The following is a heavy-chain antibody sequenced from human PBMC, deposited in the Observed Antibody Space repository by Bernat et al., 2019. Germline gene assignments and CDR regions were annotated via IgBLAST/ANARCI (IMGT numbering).Heavy chain of an antibody. Sequence: QVQLQESGPGLVKPSETLSLTCTVSGGSISSYYWSWIRQPPGKGLEWIGNISYRGTTNYNPSLKSRVTISVDTSKNQFSLKLTSVTAADTAVYFCARAPGSSWPNGFDYWGQGTLVTVSS. CDR2: ISYRGTT. CDR3: ARAPGSSWPNGFDY. D-gene: IGHD6-13*01. V-gene: IGHV4-59*01. CDR1: GGSISSYY. J-gene: IGHJ4*02.